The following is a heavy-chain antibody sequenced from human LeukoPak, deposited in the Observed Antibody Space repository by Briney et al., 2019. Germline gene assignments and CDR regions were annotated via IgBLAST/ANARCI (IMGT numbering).Heavy chain of an antibody. V-gene: IGHV3-23*01. CDR2: ISGSGGST. J-gene: IGHJ2*01. D-gene: IGHD4-17*01. Sequence: GGSLRLSCAASGFTFNSYAMSWVRQAPGKGLEWVSAISGSGGSTYYADSVKGRFTISRDNSKNRLNLQMNSLRAEDTAVYYCAKDPTTVTTGWYFDLWGRGTLVTVSS. CDR1: GFTFNSYA. CDR3: AKDPTTVTTGWYFDL.